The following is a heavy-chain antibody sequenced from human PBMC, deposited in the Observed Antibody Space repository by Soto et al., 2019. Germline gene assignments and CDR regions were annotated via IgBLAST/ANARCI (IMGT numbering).Heavy chain of an antibody. Sequence: ASVKVSCKASGYTFTNYGITWVRQAPGQGLEWMGWISAYNGNTHYTQRLQGRVTMTTDTSTSTAYMELRGLRSDDTAVYYCSRLRRVLGYYYYYYMAVWGKGTTVTVSS. CDR2: ISAYNGNT. CDR1: GYTFTNYG. D-gene: IGHD2-15*01. V-gene: IGHV1-18*01. J-gene: IGHJ6*03. CDR3: SRLRRVLGYYYYYYMAV.